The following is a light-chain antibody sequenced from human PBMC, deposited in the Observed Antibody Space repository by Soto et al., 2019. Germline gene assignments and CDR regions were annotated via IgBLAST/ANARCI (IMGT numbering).Light chain of an antibody. Sequence: QSALTQPASVSGSPGQSITISCTGTSSDVGGYNYVSWYQQHPGKAPKLMIYDVSNRPSGVSNRFSGSKSGNTASLTISGLPPEDEADYYCSSYRRSSTLVVFGGGTKLTVL. CDR1: SSDVGGYNY. J-gene: IGLJ2*01. CDR2: DVS. V-gene: IGLV2-14*01. CDR3: SSYRRSSTLVV.